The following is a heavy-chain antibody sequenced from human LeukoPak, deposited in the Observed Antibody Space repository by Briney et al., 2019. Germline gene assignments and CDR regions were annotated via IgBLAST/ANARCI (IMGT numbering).Heavy chain of an antibody. Sequence: GGSLRLSCAASGFTFSSYAMSWVRQAPGKGLEWVAVISYDGSNKYYADSVKGRFTISRDNSKNTLYLQMNSLRAEDTAVYYCARGYMTTPLDAFDIWGQGTMVTVSS. CDR2: ISYDGSNK. CDR3: ARGYMTTPLDAFDI. J-gene: IGHJ3*02. CDR1: GFTFSSYA. D-gene: IGHD2-2*02. V-gene: IGHV3-30-3*01.